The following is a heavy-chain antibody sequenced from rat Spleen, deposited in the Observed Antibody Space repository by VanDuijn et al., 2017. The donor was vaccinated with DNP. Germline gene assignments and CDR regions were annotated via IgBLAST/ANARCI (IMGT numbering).Heavy chain of an antibody. J-gene: IGHJ4*01. V-gene: IGHV5-7*01. Sequence: EVQLVESGGGLVQPGRSLKLSCAVSGLTFSDHNMAWVRQAPTKGLEWVATISYNGGTPYYRDSVKGRFTISRDNAQSTLYLQMDSLRSEDTATYYCARHRTIMPYYYAMDAWGQGASVTVSS. CDR2: ISYNGGTP. CDR1: GLTFSDHN. CDR3: ARHRTIMPYYYAMDA. D-gene: IGHD1-12*01.